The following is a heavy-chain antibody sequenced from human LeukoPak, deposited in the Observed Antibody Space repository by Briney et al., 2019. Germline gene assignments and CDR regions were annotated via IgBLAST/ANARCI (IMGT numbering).Heavy chain of an antibody. D-gene: IGHD3-22*01. J-gene: IGHJ4*02. Sequence: GGSLRLSCAASGFTFSSYSMNWVRQAPGKGLEWVSYISSSSSTIYYADSVKGRFTISRDNAKNSLYLQMISLRAEDTAVYYCARLNGRGSNTMIIETGGFDYWGQGTLVTVSS. CDR1: GFTFSSYS. V-gene: IGHV3-48*04. CDR3: ARLNGRGSNTMIIETGGFDY. CDR2: ISSSSSTI.